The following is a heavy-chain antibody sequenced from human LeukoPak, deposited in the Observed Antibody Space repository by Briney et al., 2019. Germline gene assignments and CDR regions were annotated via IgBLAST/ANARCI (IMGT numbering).Heavy chain of an antibody. CDR2: INSEGTST. Sequence: PGGSLRLSCAASGYTFSSYWMHWVRQAPGKGLVWVSRINSEGTSTSYADSVKGRFTISRDNAENTLYLQMHSLRAEDTALYYCTIVQAGRAVLRYVWGRGTTVTVSS. V-gene: IGHV3-74*01. J-gene: IGHJ6*02. CDR3: TIVQAGRAVLRYV. D-gene: IGHD1-26*01. CDR1: GYTFSSYW.